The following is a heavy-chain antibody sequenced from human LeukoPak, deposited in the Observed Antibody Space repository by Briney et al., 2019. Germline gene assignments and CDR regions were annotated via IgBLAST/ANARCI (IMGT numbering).Heavy chain of an antibody. Sequence: GGSLRLSCAASGFTFNSYWMNWVRQAPGKGLEWVANIKQGGAEKYYVDSVKGRFTISRDNAKSSLYLQMNSLRAEDTAVYYCASPYCSSTSCSTLHDFWGQGTLVTVSS. CDR1: GFTFNSYW. J-gene: IGHJ4*02. CDR2: IKQGGAEK. V-gene: IGHV3-7*01. CDR3: ASPYCSSTSCSTLHDF. D-gene: IGHD2-2*01.